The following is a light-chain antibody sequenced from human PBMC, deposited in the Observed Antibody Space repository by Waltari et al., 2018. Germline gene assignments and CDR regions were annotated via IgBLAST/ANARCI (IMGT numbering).Light chain of an antibody. V-gene: IGKV3-11*01. Sequence: EIVLTQSPATLSLSPGERVTLSCRASQSVSSYLAWYQQKPGQAPRLLIYDASNRATGIPDRFSGSGSGTDFSLTISSLEPEDFAVYYCQQYDISPLTFGGGTKVEIK. CDR2: DAS. CDR1: QSVSSY. CDR3: QQYDISPLT. J-gene: IGKJ4*01.